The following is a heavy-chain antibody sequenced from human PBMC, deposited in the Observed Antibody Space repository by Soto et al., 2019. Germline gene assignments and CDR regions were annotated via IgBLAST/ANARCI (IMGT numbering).Heavy chain of an antibody. CDR3: AHRQLYNGAWNEGTFDY. D-gene: IGHD1-1*01. CDR1: GFSLTTRPVG. Sequence: QITLKESGPTLVKPTQTLTLTCTFSGFSLTTRPVGVGWIRQPPGQALEWVALIYWDDDKRYNPSLKTRVTITKDTSKNHVVLTMTNMDPVDTATYYCAHRQLYNGAWNEGTFDYWGQGALVTVSS. CDR2: IYWDDDK. J-gene: IGHJ4*02. V-gene: IGHV2-5*02.